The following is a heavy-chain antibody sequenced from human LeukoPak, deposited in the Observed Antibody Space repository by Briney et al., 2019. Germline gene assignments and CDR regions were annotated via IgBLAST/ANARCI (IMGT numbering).Heavy chain of an antibody. CDR2: IRYDGSNK. CDR3: AKGLADDFWSGPGGYFDY. D-gene: IGHD3-3*01. CDR1: GFTFSSYG. Sequence: PGGSLRLSCAASGFTFSSYGIYWVRQAPGKGLEWVAFIRYDGSNKYYADSVKGRFTISRDNAENSLYLQMNSLRAEDMALYYCAKGLADDFWSGPGGYFDYWGQGTLVTVSS. V-gene: IGHV3-30*02. J-gene: IGHJ4*02.